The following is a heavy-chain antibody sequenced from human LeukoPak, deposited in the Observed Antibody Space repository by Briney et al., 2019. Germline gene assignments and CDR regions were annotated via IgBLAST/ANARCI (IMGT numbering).Heavy chain of an antibody. D-gene: IGHD3-9*01. CDR3: ARGRAYYDILTGRPPRKYYFDY. Sequence: SETLSLTCTVSGGSISSYYWSWIRQPPGKGLEWIGCIYYSGSTNYNPSLKSRVTISVDTSKNQFSLKLSSVTAADTAVYYCARGRAYYDILTGRPPRKYYFDYWGQGTLVTVSS. CDR1: GGSISSYY. CDR2: IYYSGST. V-gene: IGHV4-59*12. J-gene: IGHJ4*02.